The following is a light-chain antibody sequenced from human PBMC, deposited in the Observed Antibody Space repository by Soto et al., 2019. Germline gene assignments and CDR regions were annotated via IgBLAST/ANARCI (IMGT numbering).Light chain of an antibody. V-gene: IGKV3-15*01. CDR2: GAS. J-gene: IGKJ1*01. CDR1: QSVSSN. CDR3: QQYNKWPLT. Sequence: ETVLAQSPGTLSLSPGEGATLSCRASQSVSSNYLAWYQQKPGQAPRLLIYGASTRATGIPVRFSGSASGTEFTLTISSLQSEDFTVYYCQQYNKWPLTFGQGTKVDIK.